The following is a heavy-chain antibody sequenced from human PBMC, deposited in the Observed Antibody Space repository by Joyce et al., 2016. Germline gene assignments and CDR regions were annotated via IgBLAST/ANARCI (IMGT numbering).Heavy chain of an antibody. CDR2: IRTNTGNP. CDR1: GYTLSNYA. V-gene: IGHV7-4-1*02. D-gene: IGHD3-16*01. CDR3: ATGPLRRVTFGGGLSREALNRYDYYYYMDV. Sequence: KPGASVKVSCQASGYTLSNYALNWVRQAPGQGLEWMGWIRTNTGNPTYARGFTGRLVFSLDKAVNTAYLQINNRKADDSAVYFCATGPLRRVTFGGGLSREALNRYDYYYYMDVWGEGTTVTVSS. J-gene: IGHJ6*03.